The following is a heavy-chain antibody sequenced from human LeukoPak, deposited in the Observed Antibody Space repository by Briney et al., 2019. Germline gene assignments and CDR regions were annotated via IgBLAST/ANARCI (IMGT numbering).Heavy chain of an antibody. CDR1: GYTFTNYS. D-gene: IGHD5-12*01. J-gene: IGHJ4*02. Sequence: ASVKVSCKASGYTFTNYSISWVRQAPGQGLEWMGWISTYNDNTHYAQELQGRVIMTTDTSTSTAYMELRSLRSDDTAVYYCARASTPAGYGGYDYIGEYYFDYWGQGSLVTVSS. CDR2: ISTYNDNT. V-gene: IGHV1-18*01. CDR3: ARASTPAGYGGYDYIGEYYFDY.